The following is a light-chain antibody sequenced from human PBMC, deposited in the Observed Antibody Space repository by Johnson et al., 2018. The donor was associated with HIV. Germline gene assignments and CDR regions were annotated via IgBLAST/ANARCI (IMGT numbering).Light chain of an antibody. CDR1: SSNIGNNL. Sequence: QSVLTQPPSVSAPPGQKVTISCSGSSSNIGNNLASWYQQLPGTAPKLLIYANNKRPSGIPDRFSGSKSGTSATLGITGLQTGDEADYYCGTWDSSLSAGCYVFGTGTKVTVL. V-gene: IGLV1-51*02. CDR2: ANN. CDR3: GTWDSSLSAGCYV. J-gene: IGLJ1*01.